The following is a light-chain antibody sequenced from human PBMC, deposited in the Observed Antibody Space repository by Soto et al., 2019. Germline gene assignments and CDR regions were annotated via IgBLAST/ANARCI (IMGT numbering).Light chain of an antibody. Sequence: DIQMTQSPSSLSASVGDRVTITCRASQGISTYLNWYQQRPGKAPKLLIYAASSLQSGVPSRFSGSGSETHFPLTISSLQPEDFATYSCQQSYSTTWTFGQGTKVDIK. CDR1: QGISTY. V-gene: IGKV1-39*01. CDR3: QQSYSTTWT. CDR2: AAS. J-gene: IGKJ1*01.